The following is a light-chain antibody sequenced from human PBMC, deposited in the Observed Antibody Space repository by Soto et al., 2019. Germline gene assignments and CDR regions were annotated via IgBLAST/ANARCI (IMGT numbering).Light chain of an antibody. J-gene: IGLJ2*01. Sequence: QSVLTQPASVSGSPGQSITISCTGTSSDVGAYNYVSWYQQYPGKAPKLMIFDVSNRPSGVSNRFSGSKSGNTASLTISGLEAEDEADYHCSSYTTSSTVVFGGGPKLTVL. CDR1: SSDVGAYNY. CDR2: DVS. CDR3: SSYTTSSTVV. V-gene: IGLV2-14*01.